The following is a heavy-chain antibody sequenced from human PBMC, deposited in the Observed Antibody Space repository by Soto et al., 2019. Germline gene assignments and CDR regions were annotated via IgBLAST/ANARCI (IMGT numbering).Heavy chain of an antibody. CDR1: GGSFTGYY. V-gene: IGHV4-34*01. CDR3: ARAPSTVTRVYYYYYGLDV. J-gene: IGHJ6*02. D-gene: IGHD4-17*01. Sequence: PSETLSLTCAVYGGSFTGYYWTWIRRPPGKGLEWIGEIDHRESTNYNPSLKSRVTISIDTFKNQLSLKLSSVTAADTAVYYCARAPSTVTRVYYYYYGLDVWGQGTTVTVSS. CDR2: IDHREST.